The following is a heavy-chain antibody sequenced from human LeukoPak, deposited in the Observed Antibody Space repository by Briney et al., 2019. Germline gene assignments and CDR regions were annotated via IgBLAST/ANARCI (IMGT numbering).Heavy chain of an antibody. Sequence: PSETLSLTCTVSGGSISSGGYYWSWIRQHPGKGLEWIVYIYYSGSTYYNPSLKSRVTISVYTSKNQFSLKLSSVTAADTAVYYCARETHYYDSSGYYYRRSDAFDIWGQGTMVTVSS. J-gene: IGHJ3*02. CDR2: IYYSGST. V-gene: IGHV4-31*03. D-gene: IGHD3-22*01. CDR1: GGSISSGGYY. CDR3: ARETHYYDSSGYYYRRSDAFDI.